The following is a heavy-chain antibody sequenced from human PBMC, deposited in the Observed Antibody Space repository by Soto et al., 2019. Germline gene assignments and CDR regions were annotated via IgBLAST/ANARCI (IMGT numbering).Heavy chain of an antibody. CDR1: GVSVRSYT. Sequence: QLQLQESGPGQVSPSETLSLTCIVSGVSVRSYTWSWVRQPANKGLERIGRVFSSVSATYNPSLNSRVSISMDTPENRISLKLDSVTAADAGVYFCARDGMTTGDTWGPGTLVTVSS. D-gene: IGHD2-21*02. J-gene: IGHJ4*02. CDR3: ARDGMTTGDT. V-gene: IGHV4-4*07. CDR2: VFSSVSA.